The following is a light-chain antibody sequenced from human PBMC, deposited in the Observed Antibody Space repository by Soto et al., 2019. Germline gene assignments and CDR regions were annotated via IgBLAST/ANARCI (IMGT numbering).Light chain of an antibody. V-gene: IGKV3-20*01. Sequence: EIVLTQSPGTLSLSPGERATLSCRASQSVSSNYLAWYQQKPGQAPRLLIYGASTRATGIPDRFSGSGSGTDFTLTISRLDPEDFAVYYCQQYGSSVFTFGPGTKVDIK. CDR2: GAS. CDR1: QSVSSNY. CDR3: QQYGSSVFT. J-gene: IGKJ3*01.